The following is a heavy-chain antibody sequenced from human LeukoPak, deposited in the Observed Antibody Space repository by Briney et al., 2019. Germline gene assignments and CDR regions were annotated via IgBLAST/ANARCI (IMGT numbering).Heavy chain of an antibody. CDR1: GFTFSSYA. CDR2: ISGSGGST. D-gene: IGHD2-8*01. J-gene: IGHJ6*02. V-gene: IGHV3-23*01. CDR3: ARALEYCTNGVCYSYYYYGMDI. Sequence: GGSLRLSCAASGFTFSSYAMSWVRQAPGKGLEWVSAISGSGGSTYYADSVKGRFTTSRDNSKNTLYLQMNSLRAEDTAVYYCARALEYCTNGVCYSYYYYGMDIWGQGTTVTVSS.